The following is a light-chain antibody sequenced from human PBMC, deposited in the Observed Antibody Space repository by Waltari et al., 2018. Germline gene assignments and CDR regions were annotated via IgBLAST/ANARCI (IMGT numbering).Light chain of an antibody. Sequence: DIQMTQSPSSVSASVGDRVTITCRASQDVRTWLTWYQQKPGKAPKLLIYAASGLKSGVPSRFSGSGSGTECTLTISNLQPEDFATYYGQQANSFPYSFGQGTKLDIK. CDR2: AAS. V-gene: IGKV1-12*01. CDR1: QDVRTW. CDR3: QQANSFPYS. J-gene: IGKJ2*03.